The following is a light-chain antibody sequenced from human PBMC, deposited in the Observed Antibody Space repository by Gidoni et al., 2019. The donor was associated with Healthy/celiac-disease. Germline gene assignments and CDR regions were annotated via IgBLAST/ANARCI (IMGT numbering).Light chain of an antibody. CDR2: RNN. V-gene: IGLV1-47*01. CDR1: SSNIGSNY. J-gene: IGLJ2*01. Sequence: HSVLTHPPSASGTPGQRVTISCSGSSSNIGSNYVYWYQQRPGTAPKLLIYRNNQRPSGGPDRFSGSKSGTSASLAISGLRSEDEADDYCAAWDDSLSGYVVFGGGTKLTVL. CDR3: AAWDDSLSGYVV.